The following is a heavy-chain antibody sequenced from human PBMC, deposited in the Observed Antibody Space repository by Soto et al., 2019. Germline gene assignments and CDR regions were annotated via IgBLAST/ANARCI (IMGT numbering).Heavy chain of an antibody. CDR3: ARDWFGIDY. Sequence: QVQLVQSGAEVKKPGASVKVSCKASGYTFTSYGISWVRQAPGQGLEWMGWINPYNGNTNDAHKLQGRVTITTDTSTNPAYRELRSLRSDDTAVYYGARDWFGIDYWGQGTLVTVSS. V-gene: IGHV1-18*01. CDR1: GYTFTSYG. J-gene: IGHJ4*02. D-gene: IGHD3-16*01. CDR2: INPYNGNT.